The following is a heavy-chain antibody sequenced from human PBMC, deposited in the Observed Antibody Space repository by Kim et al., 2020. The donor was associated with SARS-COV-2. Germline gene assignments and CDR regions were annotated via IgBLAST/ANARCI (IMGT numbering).Heavy chain of an antibody. D-gene: IGHD3-3*01. V-gene: IGHV1-69*01. Sequence: QKFQGRVTITADESTSTADMELSSLRSEDTAVYYCARVKDFGVVNAFDYWGQGTLVTVSS. CDR3: ARVKDFGVVNAFDY. J-gene: IGHJ4*02.